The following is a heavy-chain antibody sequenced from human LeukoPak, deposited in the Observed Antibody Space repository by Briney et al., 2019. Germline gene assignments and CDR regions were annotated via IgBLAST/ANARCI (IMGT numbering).Heavy chain of an antibody. D-gene: IGHD3-22*01. CDR2: ISGSGDTT. CDR3: AKGAYSSGYYGEYFQH. Sequence: PGGSLRLSCAASGFTFSSYAMNWVRQAPGKGLEWVSAISGSGDTTYYADSVKGRFTISRDNSKNTLSLQMNSLRAEDTAGYYCAKGAYSSGYYGEYFQHWGQGTLVTVSS. J-gene: IGHJ1*01. V-gene: IGHV3-23*01. CDR1: GFTFSSYA.